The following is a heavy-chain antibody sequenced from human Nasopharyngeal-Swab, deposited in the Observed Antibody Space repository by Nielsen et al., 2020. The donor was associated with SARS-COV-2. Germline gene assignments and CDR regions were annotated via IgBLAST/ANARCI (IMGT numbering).Heavy chain of an antibody. J-gene: IGHJ6*03. D-gene: IGHD4-17*01. Sequence: WIRQPPGKGLEWVANIKQDGSEKYYVDSVKGRFTISRDNAKNSLYLQMNSLRAEDTAVYYRARDDYGDYYYYMDVWGKGTTVTVSS. CDR3: ARDDYGDYYYYMDV. CDR2: IKQDGSEK. V-gene: IGHV3-7*01.